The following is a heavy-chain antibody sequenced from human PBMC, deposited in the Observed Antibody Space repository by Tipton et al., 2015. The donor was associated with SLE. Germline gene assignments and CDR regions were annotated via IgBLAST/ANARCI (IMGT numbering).Heavy chain of an antibody. CDR1: GGSISTTDRY. CDR2: IYYSGST. CDR3: ARLYCSGGSCYSHYYYGMDV. J-gene: IGHJ6*02. D-gene: IGHD2-15*01. Sequence: TLSLTCSVSGGSISTTDRYWGWIRQPPGKGLEWIGYIYYSGSTNYNPSLKSRVTISVDTSKNQFSLKLSSVTAADTAVYYCARLYCSGGSCYSHYYYGMDVWGQGTTVTVSS. V-gene: IGHV4-61*05.